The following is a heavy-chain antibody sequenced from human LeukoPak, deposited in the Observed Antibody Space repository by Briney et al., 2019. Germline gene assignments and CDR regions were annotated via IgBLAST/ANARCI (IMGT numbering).Heavy chain of an antibody. CDR3: ARQRSNTWSLGY. D-gene: IGHD6-13*01. CDR1: GGSISSYY. V-gene: IGHV4-59*08. J-gene: IGHJ4*02. Sequence: SETLSLTCTVSGGSISSYYWSWIRQPPGKGLEWIGYVYYSGSTNYNPSLKSRVTISVDTSKNQFSLKLSSVTAADTAVYFCARQRSNTWSLGYWGQGTLVTVSS. CDR2: VYYSGST.